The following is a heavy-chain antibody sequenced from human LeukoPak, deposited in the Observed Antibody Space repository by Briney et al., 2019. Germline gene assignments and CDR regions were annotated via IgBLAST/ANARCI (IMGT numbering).Heavy chain of an antibody. Sequence: GASVKVSCKASGYTFTSYGINWVRQATGQGLEWMGWMNPNSGNTGYAQKFQGRVTITRNTSISTAYMELSSLRSEDTAVYYCARGVVPAAIYPAGNSGYDQGPWFDPWGQGTLVTVSS. CDR1: GYTFTSYG. CDR2: MNPNSGNT. D-gene: IGHD2-2*02. J-gene: IGHJ5*02. CDR3: ARGVVPAAIYPAGNSGYDQGPWFDP. V-gene: IGHV1-8*03.